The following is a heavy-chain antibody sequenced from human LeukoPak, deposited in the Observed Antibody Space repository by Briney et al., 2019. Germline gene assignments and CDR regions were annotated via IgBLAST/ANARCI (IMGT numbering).Heavy chain of an antibody. CDR1: GGSITTSY. V-gene: IGHV4-39*07. D-gene: IGHD5-12*01. CDR2: IYFGRTT. Sequence: KTSETLSLTCTVSGGSITTSYWSWIRQPPGKGLEFIGSIYFGRTTYYTPSLNSRVTISIDTSKNQFSLMLSSMTAADTAVYYCARDSGQHSGYDWSHWGQGTLVTVSS. CDR3: ARDSGQHSGYDWSH. J-gene: IGHJ4*02.